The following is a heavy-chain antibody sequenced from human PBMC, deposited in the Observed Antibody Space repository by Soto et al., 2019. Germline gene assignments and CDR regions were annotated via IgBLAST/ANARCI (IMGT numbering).Heavy chain of an antibody. V-gene: IGHV1-69*01. J-gene: IGHJ6*02. CDR3: ARPSYGGYAPPSDYYYYGMDV. Sequence: QVQLVQSGAEVKKPGSSVKVSCKASGGTFSSYAISWVRQAPGQGLEWMGGIIPIFGTANYAQKFQGRVTITADESTSTAYMELSSLRSEDTAVYYCARPSYGGYAPPSDYYYYGMDVWGQGTTVTVSS. CDR1: GGTFSSYA. D-gene: IGHD5-12*01. CDR2: IIPIFGTA.